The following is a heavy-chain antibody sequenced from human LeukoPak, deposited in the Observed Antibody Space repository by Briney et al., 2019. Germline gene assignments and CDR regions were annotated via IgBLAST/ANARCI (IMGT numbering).Heavy chain of an antibody. D-gene: IGHD3-22*01. J-gene: IGHJ4*02. CDR1: GFTFINYY. V-gene: IGHV1-2*02. CDR2: INPDSGGT. Sequence: ASVKVSCKASGFTFINYYIHWVRQAPGQGLEWMGWINPDSGGTDYAQKFQGRVTMTRDTSISTAYMELSRLRSDDTAVYYCARPAYDSSGYYYFDYWGQGTLVTVSS. CDR3: ARPAYDSSGYYYFDY.